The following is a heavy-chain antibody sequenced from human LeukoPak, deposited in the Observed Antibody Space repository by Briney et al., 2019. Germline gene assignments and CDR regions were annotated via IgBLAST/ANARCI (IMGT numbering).Heavy chain of an antibody. J-gene: IGHJ3*02. Sequence: SETLSLTCAVYGGSFSGYYWSWLRQPPGKGLEWIGEINHSGSTNYNPSLKSRVTISVDTSKNQFSLKLSSVTAADTAVYYCASRYYYDSSGRMAFDIWGQGTMVTVSS. CDR2: INHSGST. D-gene: IGHD3-22*01. CDR1: GGSFSGYY. V-gene: IGHV4-34*01. CDR3: ASRYYYDSSGRMAFDI.